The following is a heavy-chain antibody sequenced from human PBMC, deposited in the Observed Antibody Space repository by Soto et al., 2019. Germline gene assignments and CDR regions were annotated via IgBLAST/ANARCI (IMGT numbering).Heavy chain of an antibody. CDR2: IYYSGST. J-gene: IGHJ5*02. V-gene: IGHV4-59*12. CDR1: GGSISSYY. CDR3: ARDRRLITMVRGVSLWFDP. D-gene: IGHD3-10*01. Sequence: SETLSLTCTVSGGSISSYYWSWIRQPPGKGLEWIGYIYYSGSTNYNPSLKSRVTISVDTSKNQFSLKLSSVTAADTAVYYCARDRRLITMVRGVSLWFDPWGQGTLVTVSS.